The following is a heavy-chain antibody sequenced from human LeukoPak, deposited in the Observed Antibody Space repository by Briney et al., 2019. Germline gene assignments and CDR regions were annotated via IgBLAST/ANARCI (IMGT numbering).Heavy chain of an antibody. CDR1: GGSISSGSYY. CDR3: ARDAGLAARRFYMDV. D-gene: IGHD6-6*01. CDR2: IYTSGST. V-gene: IGHV4-61*02. Sequence: SQTLSLTCTVSGGSISSGSYYWSWIRQPAGKGLEWIGRIYTSGSTNYNPSLKSRVTISVDTSKNQFSLQLSSVTAADTAVYYCARDAGLAARRFYMDVWGKGTTVTVSS. J-gene: IGHJ6*03.